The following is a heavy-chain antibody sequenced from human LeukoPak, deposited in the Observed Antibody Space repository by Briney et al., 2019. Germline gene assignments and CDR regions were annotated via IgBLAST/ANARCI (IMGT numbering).Heavy chain of an antibody. CDR3: ARRLGGSFDY. D-gene: IGHD2-15*01. CDR1: GGSISSYY. V-gene: IGHV4-59*08. J-gene: IGHJ4*02. Sequence: PSETLSLTCTVSGGSISSYYWSWIRQPPGKGLEWIGYIYYSGSTNYNPSLKSRVTISVDTSKNQFSLKLSSVTAADTAVYYCARRLGGSFDYWGQGTLDTVSS. CDR2: IYYSGST.